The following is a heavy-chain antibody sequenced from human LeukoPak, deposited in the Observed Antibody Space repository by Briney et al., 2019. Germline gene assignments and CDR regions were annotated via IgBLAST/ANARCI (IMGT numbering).Heavy chain of an antibody. D-gene: IGHD2-21*01. J-gene: IGHJ5*02. Sequence: PSETLSLTCAVYGGSFSGYYWSWIRQPPGKGLEWIGEINHSGSTNYNPSLKSRVTISVDTSKNQFSLKLSSVTAADTAVYYCASLDPLCPWGQGTLVTVSS. V-gene: IGHV4-34*01. CDR2: INHSGST. CDR3: ASLDPLCP. CDR1: GGSFSGYY.